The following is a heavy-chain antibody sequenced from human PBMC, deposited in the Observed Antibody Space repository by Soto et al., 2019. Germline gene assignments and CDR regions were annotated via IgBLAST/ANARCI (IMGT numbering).Heavy chain of an antibody. J-gene: IGHJ6*02. Sequence: QVQLVQSGAEVKKPGSSVKVSCKASGGTFSSSAISWVRQAPGQGLEWMGGIIPIFGTANYAQKFQGRVTITADASAYTAYMELSSLTSGDTAIYFCAREGQWLVRLGGVQYHGMDVWGQGTTVTVSS. CDR3: AREGQWLVRLGGVQYHGMDV. D-gene: IGHD6-19*01. CDR2: IIPIFGTA. V-gene: IGHV1-69*01. CDR1: GGTFSSSA.